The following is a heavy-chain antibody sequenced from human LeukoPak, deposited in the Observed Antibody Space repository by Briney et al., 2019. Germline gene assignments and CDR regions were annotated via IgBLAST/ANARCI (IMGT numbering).Heavy chain of an antibody. CDR1: GFTFRSYG. CDR3: AKERLSGGSGWPGGYFDY. V-gene: IGHV3-30*02. CDR2: IWYDGSNK. D-gene: IGHD6-19*01. Sequence: GGSLRLSCAASGFTFRSYGMYWVRQAPGKGLEWVALIWYDGSNKYYADSMKGRFTISRDNSKNTLYLQMNSLRAEDTAVYYCAKERLSGGSGWPGGYFDYWGQGTLVTVSS. J-gene: IGHJ4*02.